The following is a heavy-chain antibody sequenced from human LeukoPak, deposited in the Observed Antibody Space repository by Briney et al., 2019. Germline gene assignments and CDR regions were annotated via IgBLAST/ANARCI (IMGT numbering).Heavy chain of an antibody. J-gene: IGHJ4*02. D-gene: IGHD5-18*01. CDR3: AKDPRGYSYGLFDY. CDR2: IRYDGSNK. CDR1: GFTFSSYG. Sequence: GGSLRLSCAASGFTFSSYGVHWVRQAPGKGLEWVAFIRYDGSNKYYADSVKGRFTISRDNSKNTLYLQMNSLRAEDTAVYYCAKDPRGYSYGLFDYWGQGNLVTVSS. V-gene: IGHV3-30*02.